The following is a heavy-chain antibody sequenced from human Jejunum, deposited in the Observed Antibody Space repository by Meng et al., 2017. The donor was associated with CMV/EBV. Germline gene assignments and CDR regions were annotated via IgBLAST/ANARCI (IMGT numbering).Heavy chain of an antibody. CDR2: ISGYNGDT. V-gene: IGHV1-18*01. D-gene: IGHD3-3*01. CDR1: YG. Sequence: YGISWVRQAPGQGLEWMGWISGYNGDTNYLQKFQGRVTLSTDKFTSTAYMELRSLTSDDTAGYFCARRGIFGADNDPRYFYGLDVWGQGTTVTVSS. J-gene: IGHJ6*02. CDR3: ARRGIFGADNDPRYFYGLDV.